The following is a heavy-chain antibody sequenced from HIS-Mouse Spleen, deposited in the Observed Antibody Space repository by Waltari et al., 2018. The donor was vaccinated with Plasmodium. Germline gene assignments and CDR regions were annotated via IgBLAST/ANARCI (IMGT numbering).Heavy chain of an antibody. CDR2: IKQEGSEK. CDR3: AKEVLGYYDFWSRPDY. J-gene: IGHJ4*02. Sequence: EVQLVESGGGLVQPGGSLRLSCAASGFTFSSYWMSWVRQAPGKGLEWVAKIKQEGSEKYYVDAVKGRFTISRDNAKNSLYLQMNSLRAEDTAVYYCAKEVLGYYDFWSRPDYWGQGTLVTVSS. D-gene: IGHD3-3*01. CDR1: GFTFSSYW. V-gene: IGHV3-7*01.